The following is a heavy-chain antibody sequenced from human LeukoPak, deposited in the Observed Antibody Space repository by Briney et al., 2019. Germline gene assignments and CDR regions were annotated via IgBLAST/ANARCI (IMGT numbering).Heavy chain of an antibody. Sequence: GGSLRLSCAASGFTFSTSVMHWVRQAPGKGLEWVATIRYDGSNKYYADSGKGRFTISRDNSKNTLYLQMNSLRAEDTAVYFCAREASSVFDYWGQATLVTAS. CDR1: GFTFSTSV. V-gene: IGHV3-33*01. D-gene: IGHD6-19*01. J-gene: IGHJ4*02. CDR3: AREASSVFDY. CDR2: IRYDGSNK.